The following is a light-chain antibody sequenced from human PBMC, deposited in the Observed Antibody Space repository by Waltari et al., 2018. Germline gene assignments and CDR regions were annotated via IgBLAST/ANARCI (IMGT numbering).Light chain of an antibody. CDR1: QSVGGN. CDR2: GPS. Sequence: ELVMTQSPVTLSVSPGERVTLSCRASQSVGGNVAWYHQPGQAPRLLIYGPSNRVTGLPARLSGSGSGTDFTLTISSLQSEDFAVYYCQQYNNWPLTFGGGTKVEIK. V-gene: IGKV3-15*01. CDR3: QQYNNWPLT. J-gene: IGKJ4*01.